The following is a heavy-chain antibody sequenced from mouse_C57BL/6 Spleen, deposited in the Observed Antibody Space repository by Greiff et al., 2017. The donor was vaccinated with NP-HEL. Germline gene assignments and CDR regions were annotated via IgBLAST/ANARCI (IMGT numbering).Heavy chain of an antibody. CDR2: IDPSDSET. Sequence: QVQLQQPGAELVRPGSSVKLSCKASGYTFTSYWMHWVKQRPIQGLEWIGNIDPSDSETLYNQKFKDKATLTVDKSSSTAYMQLSSLTSEDSAVYYCSREPIYYGYDGYAMDYWGQGTSVTVSS. V-gene: IGHV1-52*01. D-gene: IGHD2-2*01. CDR3: SREPIYYGYDGYAMDY. CDR1: GYTFTSYW. J-gene: IGHJ4*01.